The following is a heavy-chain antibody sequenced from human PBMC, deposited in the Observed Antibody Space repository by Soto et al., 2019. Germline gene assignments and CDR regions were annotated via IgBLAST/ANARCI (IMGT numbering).Heavy chain of an antibody. Sequence: PGGSVRLSCAASGCTFSTYEFNWVRKAPGRGLEWISYISVSGNIIKYAESVKGRFTISRDNADNSLHLHMSNLRVDDTALYFCVRDTMRASAAASLDYWGQGTQVTVSS. J-gene: IGHJ4*02. D-gene: IGHD2-2*01. CDR3: VRDTMRASAAASLDY. CDR2: ISVSGNII. V-gene: IGHV3-48*03. CDR1: GCTFSTYE.